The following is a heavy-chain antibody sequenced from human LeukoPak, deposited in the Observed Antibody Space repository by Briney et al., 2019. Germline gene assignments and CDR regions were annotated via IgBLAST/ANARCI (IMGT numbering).Heavy chain of an antibody. V-gene: IGHV4-59*01. CDR3: ARGVGSSWYRYFDY. Sequence: SETLSLTCTVSGGSISNYYWYWMRQPPGKGLECIGYTYYSGNANYNPSLKSRVTISVDTSKNQFSLKVTSVTAADTAVYYCARGVGSSWYRYFDYWGQGTLVTVSS. CDR1: GGSISNYY. CDR2: TYYSGNA. D-gene: IGHD6-13*01. J-gene: IGHJ4*02.